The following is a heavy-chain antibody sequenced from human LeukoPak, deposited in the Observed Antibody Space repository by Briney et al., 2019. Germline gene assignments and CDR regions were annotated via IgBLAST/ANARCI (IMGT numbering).Heavy chain of an antibody. CDR3: VTNDAFDI. CDR1: GITFSEAW. CDR2: IITKRGGGTT. V-gene: IGHV3-15*01. Sequence: GGSLRLSCAASGITFSEAWMSWVRRAPGKGLEWVGRIITKRGGGTTDYAAPVKGRFTISRDDSKDTLYLQMDSLKTEDTAVYYCVTNDAFDIWGQGTMVTVSS. J-gene: IGHJ3*02.